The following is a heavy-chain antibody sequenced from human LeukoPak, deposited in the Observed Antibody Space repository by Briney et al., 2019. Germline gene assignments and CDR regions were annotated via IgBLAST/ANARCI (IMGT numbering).Heavy chain of an antibody. Sequence: GGSLRLSCAASGFTFSSYWMSWVRQAPRKGLECVANIKQDGSEKHYVDSVKGRFPISRDNAKNSLYLQMNSVRAEDTAVYYCARGIAARNYYYYYMDVWGKGTTVTVSS. J-gene: IGHJ6*03. V-gene: IGHV3-7*01. CDR3: ARGIAARNYYYYYMDV. CDR2: IKQDGSEK. CDR1: GFTFSSYW. D-gene: IGHD6-6*01.